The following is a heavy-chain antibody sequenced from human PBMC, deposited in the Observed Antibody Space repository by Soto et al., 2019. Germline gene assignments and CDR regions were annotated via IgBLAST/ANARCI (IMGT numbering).Heavy chain of an antibody. CDR1: GGSISSSSYY. CDR2: IYYSGST. Sequence: PSETLSLTCTVSGGSISSSSYYWGWIRQPPGKGLEWIGSIYYSGSTYYNPSLKSRVTISVDTSKNQFSLKLSSVTAADTAVYYCARPDGRPAANPYYYYYMDVWGKGTTVTVSS. V-gene: IGHV4-39*01. D-gene: IGHD2-2*01. CDR3: ARPDGRPAANPYYYYYMDV. J-gene: IGHJ6*03.